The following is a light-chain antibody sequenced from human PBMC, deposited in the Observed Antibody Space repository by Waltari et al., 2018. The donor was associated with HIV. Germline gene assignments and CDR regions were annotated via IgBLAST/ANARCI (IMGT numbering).Light chain of an antibody. CDR1: SSNIANNY. J-gene: IGLJ2*01. Sequence: QSVLTQPPAVSAAPGQTVTISCSGSSSNIANNYVSWYQQLPGTAPKLLIYDKNRRSSGIPDLFSGSKSGTSATLAIAGLQTGDEADYYCGTWDTSLSAGVFGGGTKVTVL. CDR3: GTWDTSLSAGV. CDR2: DKN. V-gene: IGLV1-51*01.